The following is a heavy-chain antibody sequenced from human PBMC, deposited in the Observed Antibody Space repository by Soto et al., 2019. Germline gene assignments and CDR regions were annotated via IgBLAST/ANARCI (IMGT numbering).Heavy chain of an antibody. Sequence: QVQLVQSGADVKKPGASVKVSCKASGYTFTTYDINWVRQAAGQGLEWMGWMNPNSGNTGYAQKFQGRVTMTRNTPTHTGYRALRGRTSEDTAVYYWARGRPPGGDYRSSFQHWGQGTLVTVSS. CDR1: GYTFTTYD. J-gene: IGHJ1*01. V-gene: IGHV1-8*01. D-gene: IGHD4-4*01. CDR2: MNPNSGNT. CDR3: ARGRPPGGDYRSSFQH.